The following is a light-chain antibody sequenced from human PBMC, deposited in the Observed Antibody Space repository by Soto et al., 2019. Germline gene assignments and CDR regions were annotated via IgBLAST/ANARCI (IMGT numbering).Light chain of an antibody. Sequence: EFVLTQSPGTLSLSPGERATLSCRASQSVSSSLAWYQQKPGQTPRLLIYDASNRATGIPARFSGSGSGTDFTLTINSLESEDFAVYYCQQRSNWPPFTFGPGTTVDVK. V-gene: IGKV3-11*01. CDR2: DAS. J-gene: IGKJ3*01. CDR3: QQRSNWPPFT. CDR1: QSVSSS.